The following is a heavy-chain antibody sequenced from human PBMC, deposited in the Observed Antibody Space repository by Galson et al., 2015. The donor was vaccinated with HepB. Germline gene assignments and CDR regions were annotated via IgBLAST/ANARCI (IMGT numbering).Heavy chain of an antibody. J-gene: IGHJ3*02. D-gene: IGHD2-2*01. CDR2: INAGNGNT. Sequence: SVKVSCKASGYTFTSYAMHWVRQAPGQRLEWMGWINAGNGNTKYSQKFQGRVTITRDTSASTAYMELSSLRSEDTAVYYCARKYCSSTSCYSSFDAFDIWGQGTMVTVSS. CDR1: GYTFTSYA. V-gene: IGHV1-3*01. CDR3: ARKYCSSTSCYSSFDAFDI.